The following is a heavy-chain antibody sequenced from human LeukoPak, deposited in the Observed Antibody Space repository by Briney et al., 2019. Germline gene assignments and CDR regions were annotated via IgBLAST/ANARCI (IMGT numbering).Heavy chain of an antibody. J-gene: IGHJ4*02. V-gene: IGHV3-30*18. CDR3: AKDGSYGLLTLGY. D-gene: IGHD5-18*01. Sequence: GGSLRLSCAASGFTFSSYGMHWVRQAPGKGLEWVAVISYDGSNKYYADSVKGRFTISRDNSKNTLYLQMNSLRAEDTAVYYCAKDGSYGLLTLGYWGQGTLVTVSS. CDR2: ISYDGSNK. CDR1: GFTFSSYG.